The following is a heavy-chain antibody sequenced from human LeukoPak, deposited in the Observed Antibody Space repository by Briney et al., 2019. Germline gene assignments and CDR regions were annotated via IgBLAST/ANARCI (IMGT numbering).Heavy chain of an antibody. V-gene: IGHV4-34*01. CDR3: ASGGRDCSSTSCYTRGVYFDY. J-gene: IGHJ4*02. D-gene: IGHD2-2*02. CDR2: IHHSGST. CDR1: GGSFSGYY. Sequence: PSETLSLTCAVYGGSFSGYYWSWLRQPPGKGLEWIGEIHHSGSTNYNPSLKSRVIISVVTSKNQFSLKLSSVTAADTAVYYCASGGRDCSSTSCYTRGVYFDYWGQGTLVTVSS.